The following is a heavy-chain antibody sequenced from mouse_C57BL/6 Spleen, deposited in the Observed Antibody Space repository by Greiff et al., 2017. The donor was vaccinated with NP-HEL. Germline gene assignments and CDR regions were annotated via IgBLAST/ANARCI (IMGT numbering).Heavy chain of an antibody. CDR2: IYPGSGST. Sequence: VQLQQSGAELVKPGASVKMSCKASGYTFTSYWITWVKQRPGQGLEWIGDIYPGSGSTNYNEKFKSKATLTVDTSSSTAYMQLSSLTSEDSAVYYGARWRDQATDGFAYWGQGTLVTVSA. CDR1: GYTFTSYW. D-gene: IGHD3-2*02. V-gene: IGHV1-55*01. CDR3: ARWRDQATDGFAY. J-gene: IGHJ3*01.